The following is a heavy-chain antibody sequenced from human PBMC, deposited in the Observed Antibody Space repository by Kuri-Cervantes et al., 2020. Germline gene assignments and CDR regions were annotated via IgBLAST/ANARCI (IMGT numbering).Heavy chain of an antibody. D-gene: IGHD3-16*02. CDR2: INPNSGGT. V-gene: IGHV1-2*02. CDR1: GYTFTSYY. J-gene: IGHJ6*02. Sequence: ASVKVSCKASGYTFTSYYMHWVRQAPGQGLEWMGWINPNSGGTNYAQKFQGRVTMTRDTSISTAYMELSRLRSDDTAVYYCARDFRLRLGELSLFGYWGQGTTVTVSS. CDR3: ARDFRLRLGELSLFGY.